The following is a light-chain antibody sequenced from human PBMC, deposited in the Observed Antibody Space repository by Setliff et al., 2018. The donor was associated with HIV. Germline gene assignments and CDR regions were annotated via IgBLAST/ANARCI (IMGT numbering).Light chain of an antibody. CDR1: SSDVGRYDY. Sequence: QSALTQPASVSGSPGQSITISCTGTSSDVGRYDYVSWYQQPPGKAPKLIIYEVTNRPSGVSDRFFASKSGNTASLTISGLQAEDEGDYYCSSHTSSSTLYVFGPGTKVTV. J-gene: IGLJ1*01. CDR2: EVT. CDR3: SSHTSSSTLYV. V-gene: IGLV2-14*01.